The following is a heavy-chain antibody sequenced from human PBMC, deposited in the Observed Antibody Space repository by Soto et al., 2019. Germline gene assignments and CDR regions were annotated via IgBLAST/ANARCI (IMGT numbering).Heavy chain of an antibody. CDR1: GFTFSSYA. Sequence: GGSLRLSCAASGFTFSSYAMSWVRQAPGKGLEWVSAISGSGGSTYYADSVKGRFTISRDNSKNTLYLQMNSLRAEDTAVYYCAKARTMTYYYDSSGYPSFDYWGQGTLVTVSS. CDR3: AKARTMTYYYDSSGYPSFDY. J-gene: IGHJ4*02. V-gene: IGHV3-23*01. CDR2: ISGSGGST. D-gene: IGHD3-22*01.